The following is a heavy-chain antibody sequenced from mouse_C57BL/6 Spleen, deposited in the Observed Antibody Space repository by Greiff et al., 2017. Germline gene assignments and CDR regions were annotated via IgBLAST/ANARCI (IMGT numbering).Heavy chain of an antibody. CDR2: ISDGGSYT. J-gene: IGHJ4*01. Sequence: DVQLQESGGGLVKPGGSLKLSCAASGFTFSSYAMSWVRQTPEKRLEWVATISDGGSYTYYPDNVKGRFTISRDNAKNNLYLQMSHLKSEDTAMYYCARAYSNSYYAMDYWGQGTSVTVSS. CDR1: GFTFSSYA. V-gene: IGHV5-4*01. D-gene: IGHD2-5*01. CDR3: ARAYSNSYYAMDY.